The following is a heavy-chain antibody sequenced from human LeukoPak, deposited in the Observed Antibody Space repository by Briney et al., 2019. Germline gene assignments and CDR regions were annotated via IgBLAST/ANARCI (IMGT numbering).Heavy chain of an antibody. CDR3: AREGIAVAGPYAFDI. D-gene: IGHD6-19*01. J-gene: IGHJ3*02. V-gene: IGHV4-59*01. CDR1: GGSISSYY. Sequence: SETLSLTCTVSGGSISSYYWSWIRQPPGKGLEWIGYIYYSGSTNYNPSLKSRVTISVDTSKNQFSLKLSSVTAADTAVYYCAREGIAVAGPYAFDIWGQGTMVTVSS. CDR2: IYYSGST.